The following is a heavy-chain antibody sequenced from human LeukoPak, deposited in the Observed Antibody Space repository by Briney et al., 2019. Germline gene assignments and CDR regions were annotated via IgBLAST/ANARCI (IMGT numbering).Heavy chain of an antibody. D-gene: IGHD5-12*01. CDR2: IYPGDSDT. CDR1: GYSFTSYY. Sequence: GESLKICCKASGYSFTSYYIGWVRQMPGKGLEWMGIIYPGDSDTRYSPSFQGQVTISADKSISTAYLQWSSLKASDTAMYYCARSSDIVAYGLYGLFDYWGQGTLVTVSS. V-gene: IGHV5-51*01. J-gene: IGHJ4*02. CDR3: ARSSDIVAYGLYGLFDY.